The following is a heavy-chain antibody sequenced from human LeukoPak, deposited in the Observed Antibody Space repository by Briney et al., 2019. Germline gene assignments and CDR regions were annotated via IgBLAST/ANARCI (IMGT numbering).Heavy chain of an antibody. D-gene: IGHD6-13*01. CDR3: ARTGYSSSWCDY. V-gene: IGHV3-74*01. CDR2: ISSDGSST. J-gene: IGHJ4*02. Sequence: GGSLRLSCAASGFTFSSYWMHWVRHAPGEGLVWVSRISSDGSSTTYADSVKGRFTISRDNAKNTLYLQMNSLRAEDTAVYYCARTGYSSSWCDYWGQGILVTVSS. CDR1: GFTFSSYW.